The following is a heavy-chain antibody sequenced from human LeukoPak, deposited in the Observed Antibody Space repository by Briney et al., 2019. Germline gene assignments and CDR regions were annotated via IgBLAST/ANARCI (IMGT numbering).Heavy chain of an antibody. CDR2: ISTSSSSI. J-gene: IGHJ4*02. CDR3: ARESYGSDY. Sequence: GGSLRLFCAASGFMFTRFTMNWVRQAPGKGLEWVSSISTSSSSIYYADSVKGRFTVSRDNAKNSLYLQMNSLRAEDTAVYYCARESYGSDYWGQGTLVTVYS. V-gene: IGHV3-21*01. CDR1: GFMFTRFT. D-gene: IGHD5-18*01.